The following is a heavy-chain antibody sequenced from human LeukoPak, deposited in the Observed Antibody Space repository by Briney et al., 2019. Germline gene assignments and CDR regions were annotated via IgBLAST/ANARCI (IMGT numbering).Heavy chain of an antibody. Sequence: GGSLRLSCAASGSTFSGYGMHWVRQAPGKGLEWVAVISYDGSNKYYADSVKGRFTISRDNSKNTLYLQTNSLRAEDTAVYYCAKILTEHRPAFDIWGQGTMVTVSS. CDR3: AKILTEHRPAFDI. J-gene: IGHJ3*02. V-gene: IGHV3-30*18. D-gene: IGHD2-15*01. CDR2: ISYDGSNK. CDR1: GSTFSGYG.